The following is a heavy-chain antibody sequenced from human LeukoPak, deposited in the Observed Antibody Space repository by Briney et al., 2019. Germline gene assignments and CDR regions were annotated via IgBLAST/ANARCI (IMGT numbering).Heavy chain of an antibody. J-gene: IGHJ4*02. Sequence: ASVKVSCKASAYNFISYGISWVRLVPGQGLEWIGWISAYNGDTNYAQSFQGRVTMTTETSTSTVYMELRSLKSDDTAVYYCARNAFNTSSENYFDFWGRGTLVTVSS. CDR2: ISAYNGDT. CDR1: AYNFISYG. CDR3: ARNAFNTSSENYFDF. D-gene: IGHD6-6*01. V-gene: IGHV1-18*01.